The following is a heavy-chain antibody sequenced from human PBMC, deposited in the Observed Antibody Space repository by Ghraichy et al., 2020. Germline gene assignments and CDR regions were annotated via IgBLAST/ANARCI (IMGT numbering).Heavy chain of an antibody. CDR3: AIVAIVVVPAGKRYYYGMDV. CDR2: ISAYNGNT. Sequence: ASVKVSCKASGYTFTSYGISWVRQAPGQGLEWMGWISAYNGNTNYAQKLQGRVTMTTDTSTSTAYMELRSLRSDDTAVYYCAIVAIVVVPAGKRYYYGMDVWGQGTTVTVSS. D-gene: IGHD2-2*01. CDR1: GYTFTSYG. V-gene: IGHV1-18*01. J-gene: IGHJ6*02.